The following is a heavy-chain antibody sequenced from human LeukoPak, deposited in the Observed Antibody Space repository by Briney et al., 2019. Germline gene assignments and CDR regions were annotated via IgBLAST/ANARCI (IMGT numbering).Heavy chain of an antibody. CDR1: GIFFEHYD. Sequence: GGSLRLSCSASGIFFEHYDMSWVRQAAGEGLEWVSVIYGSSRTYYADSVKGRFTISRDNSKNTVYLQVVSLRAEDTAVYYCARDRADGYNYGDYFDNWGQGTLVTVSS. D-gene: IGHD5-18*01. CDR3: ARDRADGYNYGDYFDN. V-gene: IGHV3-66*01. J-gene: IGHJ4*02. CDR2: IYGSSRT.